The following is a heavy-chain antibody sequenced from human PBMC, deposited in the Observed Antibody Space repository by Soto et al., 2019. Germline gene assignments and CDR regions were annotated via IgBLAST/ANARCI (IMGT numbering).Heavy chain of an antibody. J-gene: IGHJ6*02. V-gene: IGHV4-59*01. CDR3: ARFGWYLYHYGMDV. D-gene: IGHD2-15*01. CDR2: ISHSGSP. CDR1: GGSISSYY. Sequence: SETLSLTCTVSGGSISSYYRSWLRHPPGKGLEWIGYISHSGSPNYSPSRKMRVSISVDTSKNQFSLMLRSVTVAGTAVYCCARFGWYLYHYGMDVWDQGTTVTVS.